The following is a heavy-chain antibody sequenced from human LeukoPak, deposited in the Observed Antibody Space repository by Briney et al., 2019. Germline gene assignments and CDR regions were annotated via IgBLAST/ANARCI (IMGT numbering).Heavy chain of an antibody. CDR3: ARGYSSSWYLHAEYVQH. J-gene: IGHJ1*01. CDR2: INHSAST. CDR1: GGSFSGYY. D-gene: IGHD6-13*01. V-gene: IGHV4-34*01. Sequence: SETLSLTCAVSGGSFSGYYWSWIRQPPGKGLEWIGQINHSASTNYKQSHKSRITISVNTSKNPISLTLSYVTAANTAVSDCARGYSSSWYLHAEYVQHWGQGTLVTVSS.